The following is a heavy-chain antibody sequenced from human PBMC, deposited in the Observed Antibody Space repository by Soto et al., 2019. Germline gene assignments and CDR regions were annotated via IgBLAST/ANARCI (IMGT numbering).Heavy chain of an antibody. Sequence: HVQLVESGGGVVQPGRSLRLSCAASGFTFSIYGMHWVRQAAGKRLEWVAAILYDGSNQYYADAVKGRFTISRDNSKNTLYLQMNSLRVEDTAVYSCAKEGRVGYSTRIFRRDNWFDPWGQGTPVTVSS. CDR1: GFTFSIYG. CDR2: ILYDGSNQ. CDR3: AKEGRVGYSTRIFRRDNWFDP. D-gene: IGHD6-13*01. J-gene: IGHJ5*02. V-gene: IGHV3-33*06.